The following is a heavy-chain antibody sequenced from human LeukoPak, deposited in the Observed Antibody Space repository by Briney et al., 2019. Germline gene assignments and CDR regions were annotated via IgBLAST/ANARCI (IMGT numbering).Heavy chain of an antibody. CDR3: ARHVFYSYDAFNI. CDR2: IYYPGST. J-gene: IGHJ3*02. D-gene: IGHD5-18*01. Sequence: PSETLSLTCTVSGDSISTYHWSWIRQPPGKGLEWIGYIYYPGSTNYNPSLKSRVTISVDTSKNQFSLKLSSVTAADTAVYYCARHVFYSYDAFNIWSQGTMVTVSS. V-gene: IGHV4-59*08. CDR1: GDSISTYH.